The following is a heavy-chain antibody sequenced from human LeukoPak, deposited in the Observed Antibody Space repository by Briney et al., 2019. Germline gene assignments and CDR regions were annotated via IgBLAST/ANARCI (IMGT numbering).Heavy chain of an antibody. CDR3: AKWGDYDVLTGYYVSDY. V-gene: IGHV3-23*01. D-gene: IGHD3-9*01. Sequence: GASLRLSCAASGFTFSNYAMSWVRQTPGKGLEWVSAITGSGGNTYYADSVKGRFTISRDNSKNTVFLQMNSLRAEDTAVYYCAKWGDYDVLTGYYVSDYWGQGTLVTVSS. J-gene: IGHJ4*02. CDR1: GFTFSNYA. CDR2: ITGSGGNT.